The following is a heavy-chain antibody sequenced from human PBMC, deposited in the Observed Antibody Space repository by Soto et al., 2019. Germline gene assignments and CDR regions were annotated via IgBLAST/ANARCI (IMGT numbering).Heavy chain of an antibody. CDR1: GFTFSGST. V-gene: IGHV3-33*08. Sequence: GGSLRLSCAASGFTFSGSTIHWVRQAPGKGLEWVAVIWYDGSNKYYADSVKGRFTISRDNSKNTLYLQMNSLRAEDTAVYYCARVSDCSSTSCHHYYYYGMDVWGQGTTVTVSS. J-gene: IGHJ6*02. CDR2: IWYDGSNK. D-gene: IGHD2-2*01. CDR3: ARVSDCSSTSCHHYYYYGMDV.